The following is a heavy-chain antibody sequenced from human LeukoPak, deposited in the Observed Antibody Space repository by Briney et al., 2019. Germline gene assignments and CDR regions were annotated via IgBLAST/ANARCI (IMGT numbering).Heavy chain of an antibody. CDR1: GGTFSNYA. CDR3: ARNYDSSGYYYNWFDP. J-gene: IGHJ5*02. V-gene: IGHV1-69*06. D-gene: IGHD3-22*01. CDR2: IIPIFGTA. Sequence: ASVKVSCKASGGTFSNYAISWVRQAPGQGLEWMGGIIPIFGTANYAQKFRGRVTITADKSTSTAYMELSSLRSEDTAVYYCARNYDSSGYYYNWFDPWGQGTLVTVSS.